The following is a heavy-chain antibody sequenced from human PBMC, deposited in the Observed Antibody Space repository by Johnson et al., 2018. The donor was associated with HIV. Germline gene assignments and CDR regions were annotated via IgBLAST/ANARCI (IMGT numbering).Heavy chain of an antibody. Sequence: VQLVESGGGLVQPGGSLRLSCAASGFDFSSSWMHWVRQAPGKGLVWVSRISWNSGSIDYADSVKGRFTISSDNAKNSLYMQMNSLRAEDTAVYYCAKGEAATTVTLDIWGQGTMVTVSS. CDR2: ISWNSGSI. V-gene: IGHV3-74*01. CDR1: GFDFSSSW. J-gene: IGHJ3*02. CDR3: AKGEAATTVTLDI. D-gene: IGHD4-11*01.